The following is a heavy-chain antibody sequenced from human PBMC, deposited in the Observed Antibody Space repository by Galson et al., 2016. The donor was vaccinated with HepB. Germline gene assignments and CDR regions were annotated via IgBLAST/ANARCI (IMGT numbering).Heavy chain of an antibody. V-gene: IGHV3-48*02. CDR1: GFNFNNYT. CDR2: ISSGSSII. CDR3: ASQRFSGSYGWFDP. D-gene: IGHD1-26*01. Sequence: SLRLSCAASGFNFNNYTINWVRQAPGKGLEWISYISSGSSIIYYADSVRGRFTISRDSAKNSVYLQMNSLRDEDTAVYYCASQRFSGSYGWFDPWGQGTQVTVSS. J-gene: IGHJ5*02.